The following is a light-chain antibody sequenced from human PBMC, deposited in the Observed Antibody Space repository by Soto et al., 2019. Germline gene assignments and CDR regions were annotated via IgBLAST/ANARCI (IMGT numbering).Light chain of an antibody. V-gene: IGLV1-44*01. CDR3: AAWDDSLNGYWV. J-gene: IGLJ3*02. Sequence: QSVLTQPPSASGTPGQRVTISCSGSSSNIGSNTVNWYQQLPGTAPKLLIYTNNLRPSGVPDRFSGSKSGTSASLAISGLQSEDEADYYCAAWDDSLNGYWVFGGGTKVTVL. CDR2: TNN. CDR1: SSNIGSNT.